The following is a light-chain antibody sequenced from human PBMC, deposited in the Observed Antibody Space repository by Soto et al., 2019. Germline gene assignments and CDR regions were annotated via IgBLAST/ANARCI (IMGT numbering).Light chain of an antibody. CDR3: QQTYTSPFT. CDR1: QSISSY. CDR2: AAS. Sequence: DIQMTQSPSSLSASVGERVTITCRASQSISSYLNWYQHKPGKAPKLLISAASSLQSGVPSKFTGSGSGTEFTLTISTLQPEDFATYYCQQTYTSPFTFGPGTKVNI. V-gene: IGKV1-39*01. J-gene: IGKJ3*01.